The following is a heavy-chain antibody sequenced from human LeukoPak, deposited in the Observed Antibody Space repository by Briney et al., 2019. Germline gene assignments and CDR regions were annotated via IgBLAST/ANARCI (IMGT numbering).Heavy chain of an antibody. V-gene: IGHV4-30-2*01. CDR2: MYHGGST. Sequence: SQTLSLTCAVSVGSISSGGYSGSWIRQPPGKGLEWIGYMYHGGSTYYNPSLEGQVTKSVDRSKNQFSLKVSSVTAADTAVYYCASTNDFGDYMGAWGEGTLVTVSS. J-gene: IGHJ5*02. D-gene: IGHD4-17*01. CDR1: VGSISSGGYS. CDR3: ASTNDFGDYMGA.